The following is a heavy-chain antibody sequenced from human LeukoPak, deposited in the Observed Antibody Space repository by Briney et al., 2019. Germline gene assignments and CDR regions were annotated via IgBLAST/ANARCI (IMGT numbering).Heavy chain of an antibody. V-gene: IGHV7-4-1*02. D-gene: IGHD5-18*01. Sequence: ASVKVSCKASGYTFTSYAMNWVRQAPGQGLEWMGWINTNTGDPTYAQGFTGRFVFSLDTSVSTAYLQISSLKAEGTAVYYCAREGEDTAPDFDYWGQGTLVTVSS. J-gene: IGHJ4*02. CDR1: GYTFTSYA. CDR3: AREGEDTAPDFDY. CDR2: INTNTGDP.